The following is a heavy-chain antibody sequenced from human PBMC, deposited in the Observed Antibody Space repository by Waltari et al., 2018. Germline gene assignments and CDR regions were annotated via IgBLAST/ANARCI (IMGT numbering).Heavy chain of an antibody. CDR1: GFTVRSNY. CDR3: ARDPSGSYPGDY. J-gene: IGHJ4*02. D-gene: IGHD1-26*01. CDR2: IYRGGST. Sequence: EVQLVASGGGLIQPGGSLRLSCAALGFTVRSNYMTWVHQAPGKGLEWLSVIYRGGSTYYADSVKGRFTISRDNSKNTLYLQMNSLRAEDTAVYYCARDPSGSYPGDYWGQGTLVTVSS. V-gene: IGHV3-53*01.